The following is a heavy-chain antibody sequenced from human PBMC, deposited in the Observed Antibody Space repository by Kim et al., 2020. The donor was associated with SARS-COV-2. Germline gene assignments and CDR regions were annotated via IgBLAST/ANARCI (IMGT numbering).Heavy chain of an antibody. D-gene: IGHD3-9*01. V-gene: IGHV4-59*12. Sequence: SETLSLTCTVSGDSINDFYWSWIRQSPGRGLEWLGYLYQTWSTNYNPSLMGRVTMTLDTSKDQVSLKLTSVTAAATAMYFCARSGQGFDFLTGYSPLGYWGQRTLVTVSS. CDR2: LYQTWST. CDR3: ARSGQGFDFLTGYSPLGY. J-gene: IGHJ4*02. CDR1: GDSINDFY.